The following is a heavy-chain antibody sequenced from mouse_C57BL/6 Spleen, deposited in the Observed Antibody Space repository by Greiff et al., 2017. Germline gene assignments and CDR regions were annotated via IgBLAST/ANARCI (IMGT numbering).Heavy chain of an antibody. CDR2: FHPYNDDT. J-gene: IGHJ1*03. Sequence: QVQLQQSGAELVKPGASVKMSCKASGYTFTTYPIEWMKQNHGKSLEWIGNFHPYNDDTKYNEQFKGKATLTVEKSSSTVYLELSRLTSEDSAVYYCARDYGSSYGYWYFDVWGTGTTVTVSS. CDR3: ARDYGSSYGYWYFDV. CDR1: GYTFTTYP. D-gene: IGHD1-1*01. V-gene: IGHV1-47*01.